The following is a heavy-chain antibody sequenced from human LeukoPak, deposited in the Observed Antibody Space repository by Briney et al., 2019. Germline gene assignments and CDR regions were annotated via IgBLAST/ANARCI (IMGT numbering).Heavy chain of an antibody. CDR1: GGSIISGSYY. CDR3: ARDNGKSSGWYGVDY. CDR2: IYTSGST. V-gene: IGHV4-61*02. J-gene: IGHJ4*02. Sequence: SETLSLTCTVSGGSIISGSYYWSWIRQPAGKGLEWIGRIYTSGSTNYNPSLKSRVTISVDTSKNQFSLKLSSVTAADTAVYYCARDNGKSSGWYGVDYWGQGTLVTVSS. D-gene: IGHD6-19*01.